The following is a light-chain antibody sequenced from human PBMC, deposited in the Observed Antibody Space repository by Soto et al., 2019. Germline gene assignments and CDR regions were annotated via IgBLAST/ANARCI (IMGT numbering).Light chain of an antibody. CDR3: QAWDSSTANVV. J-gene: IGLJ2*01. CDR2: QDS. Sequence: SYELTQPPSVSVSPGQTAGITCSGINLGVKYACGYQQKPAQSPVLVICQDSKRPSGIPERFSGSNSGNTATLTISGTQAMDEADYYCQAWDSSTANVVFGGGTKLTVL. CDR1: NLGVKY. V-gene: IGLV3-1*01.